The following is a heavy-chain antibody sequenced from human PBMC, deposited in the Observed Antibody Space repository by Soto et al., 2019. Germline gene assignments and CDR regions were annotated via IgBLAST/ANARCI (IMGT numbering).Heavy chain of an antibody. CDR2: IRDNSGGT. CDR1: GLTISSNA. V-gene: IGHV3-23*01. J-gene: IGHJ4*02. D-gene: IGHD3-22*01. CDR3: AKDRGDGSGYPIFDY. Sequence: EVQLLESGGGLAQPGGSLRLSCAASGLTISSNAMSWVRQAPGKGLEWVSMIRDNSGGTYYADSVKGRFTISRDNSRNTLYLTINSLRAEDTAVYYCAKDRGDGSGYPIFDYWGQGTLVTVSS.